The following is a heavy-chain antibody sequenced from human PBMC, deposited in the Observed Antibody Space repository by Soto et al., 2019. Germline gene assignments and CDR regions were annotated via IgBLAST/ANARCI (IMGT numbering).Heavy chain of an antibody. D-gene: IGHD2-2*01. CDR2: ISGTGIPT. CDR1: GFDFSSYA. V-gene: IGHV3-23*01. J-gene: IGHJ5*02. CDR3: AKSFCSSSSCFFLWVDP. Sequence: LRLSCAASGFDFSSYAMSWVRQVPGKGLECISLISGTGIPTLYAESVKGRFSVSRDNSKDTLFLEMNNLGVDDTAMYYCAKSFCSSSSCFFLWVDPWGPGTLVTVSS.